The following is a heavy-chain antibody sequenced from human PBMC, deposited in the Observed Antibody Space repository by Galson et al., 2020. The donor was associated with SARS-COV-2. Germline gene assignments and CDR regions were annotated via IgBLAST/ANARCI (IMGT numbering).Heavy chain of an antibody. J-gene: IGHJ4*02. CDR1: GYSLSELS. CDR3: SGSSCGGLFSSFDC. D-gene: IGHD3-10*01. Sequence: ASVKVSCKISGYSLSELSIHRVRQAPGKGLEWMGGFDSEYGETANPPKFQDRVTTTEDTATDTAYMEVSSLRSEDTAVYYCSGSSCGGLFSSFDCWGQGTLLTVSS. CDR2: FDSEYGET. V-gene: IGHV1-24*01.